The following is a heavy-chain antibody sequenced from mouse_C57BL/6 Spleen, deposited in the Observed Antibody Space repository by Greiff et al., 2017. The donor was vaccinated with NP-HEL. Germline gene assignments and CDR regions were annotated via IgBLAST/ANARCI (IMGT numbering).Heavy chain of an antibody. CDR3: AREAQANAMDY. CDR2: IDPSDSET. Sequence: QVQLQQPGAELVRPGSSVKLSCKASGYTFTSYWMHWVKQRPIQGLEWIGNIDPSDSETHYNQKFKDKATLTVDKSSSTAYMQLSSLTSEDSAVYYCAREAQANAMDYWGQGTSVTVSS. J-gene: IGHJ4*01. CDR1: GYTFTSYW. V-gene: IGHV1-52*01. D-gene: IGHD3-2*02.